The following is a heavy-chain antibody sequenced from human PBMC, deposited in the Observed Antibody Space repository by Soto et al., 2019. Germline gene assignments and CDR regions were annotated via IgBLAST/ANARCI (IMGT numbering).Heavy chain of an antibody. D-gene: IGHD2-15*01. Sequence: QVQLVQSGAEVKKPGSSVTVSCKASGGTFGNSAISWVRQAPGQGLEWMGGIIPIFSTPDYAQKFQGRVTXTXDXXTTTAYMELTSLKSEDTAVYHCARDKDRQQLGGNYYYGIDVWGQGTTVTVSS. V-gene: IGHV1-69*05. CDR2: IIPIFSTP. CDR1: GGTFGNSA. CDR3: ARDKDRQQLGGNYYYGIDV. J-gene: IGHJ6*02.